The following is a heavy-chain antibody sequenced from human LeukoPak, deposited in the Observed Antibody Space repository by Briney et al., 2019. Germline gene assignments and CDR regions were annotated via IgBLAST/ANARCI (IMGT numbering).Heavy chain of an antibody. V-gene: IGHV3-74*01. Sequence: GGSLRLSCAASGFTFSSYSMNCVRQAPGKGLMWVSRINSDGSSTSYADSVKGRFTISRDNAKNTLYLQMNSLRAEDTAVFYCARVGQAGYVGYPLDYRGQGTLVTVSS. CDR3: ARVGQAGYVGYPLDY. CDR2: INSDGSST. CDR1: GFTFSSYS. D-gene: IGHD5-12*01. J-gene: IGHJ4*02.